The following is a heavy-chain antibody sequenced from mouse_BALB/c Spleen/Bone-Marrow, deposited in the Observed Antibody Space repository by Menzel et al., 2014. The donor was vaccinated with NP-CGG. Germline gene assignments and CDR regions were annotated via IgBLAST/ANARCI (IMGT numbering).Heavy chain of an antibody. V-gene: IGHV1-15*01. CDR1: GHTFTDYE. D-gene: IGHD2-14*01. CDR2: IDPETGGT. Sequence: LVESGAELVRPGASVTLSCKASGHTFTDYEMHWVKQTPVHGLEWIGAIDPETGGTAYNQKFKGEATLTADKSSSTAYMELRSLTSEDSAVYYCRAYYRYDGYAIDYWGQGTSVTVSS. CDR3: RAYYRYDGYAIDY. J-gene: IGHJ4*01.